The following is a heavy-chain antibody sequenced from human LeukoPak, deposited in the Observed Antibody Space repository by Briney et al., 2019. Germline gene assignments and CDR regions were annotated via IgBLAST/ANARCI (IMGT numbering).Heavy chain of an antibody. V-gene: IGHV1-69*05. CDR2: IIPIFGTV. CDR3: ASVYCSSTSCYYYFDY. CDR1: GGTFSSYA. J-gene: IGHJ4*02. Sequence: SVKVSCKASGGTFSSYAISWVRQAPGQGLEWMGGIIPIFGTVNYAQKFQGRVTITTDESTSTAYMELSSLRSEDTAVYYCASVYCSSTSCYYYFDYWGQGTLVTVSS. D-gene: IGHD2-2*01.